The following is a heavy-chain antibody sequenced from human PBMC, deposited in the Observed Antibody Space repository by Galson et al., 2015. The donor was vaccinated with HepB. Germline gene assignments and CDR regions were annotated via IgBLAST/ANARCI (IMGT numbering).Heavy chain of an antibody. J-gene: IGHJ4*02. CDR1: GFTFSSYA. CDR2: ISNSGGST. CDR3: AKWLGSSGWSQPH. Sequence: SLRLSCAASGFTFSSYAMSWVRQAPGKGLKWVSVISNSGGSTYYADSVKGRFTISRDNSKNTVYLQMNSLRAEDTAVYYCAKWLGSSGWSQPHWGPGTLVTVSS. D-gene: IGHD6-19*01. V-gene: IGHV3-23*01.